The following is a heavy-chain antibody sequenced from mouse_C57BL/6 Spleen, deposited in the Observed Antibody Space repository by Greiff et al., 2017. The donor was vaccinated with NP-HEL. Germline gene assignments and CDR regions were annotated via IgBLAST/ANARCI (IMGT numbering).Heavy chain of an antibody. V-gene: IGHV2-2*01. Sequence: QVQLQQSGPGLVQPSQSLSITCTVSGFSLTSYGVHWVRQSPGKGLEWLGVIWSGGSTDYNAAFISRLSISKDNSKSQVFFKMNSLQADDTAIYYCARPLTGTYWYFDVWGTGTTVTVSS. CDR1: GFSLTSYG. CDR3: ARPLTGTYWYFDV. J-gene: IGHJ1*03. CDR2: IWSGGST. D-gene: IGHD4-1*01.